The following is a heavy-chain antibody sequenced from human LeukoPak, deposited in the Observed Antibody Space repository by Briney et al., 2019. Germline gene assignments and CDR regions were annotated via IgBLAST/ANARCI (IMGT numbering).Heavy chain of an antibody. J-gene: IGHJ4*02. CDR2: IIPIFGTA. Sequence: SVKVSCRASGGTFSSYAISWVRQAPGQGLEWMGGIIPIFGTANYAQKFQGRVTITADESTSTAYMELSSLRSEDTAVYYCATTLGYCSSTSCSWGYWGQGTLVTVSS. CDR3: ATTLGYCSSTSCSWGY. D-gene: IGHD2-2*01. V-gene: IGHV1-69*13. CDR1: GGTFSSYA.